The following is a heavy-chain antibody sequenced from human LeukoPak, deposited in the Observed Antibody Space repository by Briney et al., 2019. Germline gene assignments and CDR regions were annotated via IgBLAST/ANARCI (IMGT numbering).Heavy chain of an antibody. D-gene: IGHD2-2*01. CDR1: GGSISSYY. V-gene: IGHV4-59*01. J-gene: IGHJ4*02. CDR2: IYYSGST. CDR3: ARDPGYCSSTSCYHARTFDY. Sequence: SETLSVTCTVSGGSISSYYWSWIRQPPGKGLEWIGYIYYSGSTNYNPSLKSRVTISVDTSKNQFSLKLSSVTAADTAVYYCARDPGYCSSTSCYHARTFDYWGQGTLVTVSS.